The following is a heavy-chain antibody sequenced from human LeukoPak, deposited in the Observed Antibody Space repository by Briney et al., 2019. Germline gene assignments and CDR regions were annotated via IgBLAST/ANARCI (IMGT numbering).Heavy chain of an antibody. V-gene: IGHV1-18*01. J-gene: IGHJ4*02. CDR1: GYTFTSYG. CDR2: ISAYNGNT. CDR3: ARAPVDYYDSRGLPYSFNY. D-gene: IGHD3-22*01. Sequence: ASVKVSCKASGYTFTSYGISWVRQAPGQGLEWMGWISAYNGNTNYAQKLQGRVTMTTDTSTSTAYMELRSLRSDDTAVYYCARAPVDYYDSRGLPYSFNYGGKEPLLPVS.